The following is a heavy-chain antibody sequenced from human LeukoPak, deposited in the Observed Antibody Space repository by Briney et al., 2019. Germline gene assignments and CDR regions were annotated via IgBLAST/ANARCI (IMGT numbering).Heavy chain of an antibody. D-gene: IGHD3-10*01. V-gene: IGHV4-61*09. J-gene: IGHJ6*03. CDR3: ARDRGITMLRGGYYYYYMDV. Sequence: PSETLSLTCTVSGGSISSSSDYWSWIRQPAGKGLEWSGHIYISGSTDYNPSLKSRVTISVDTSKNQFSLKLSSVTAADTAVYYCARDRGITMLRGGYYYYYMDVWGKGTTVTISS. CDR1: GGSISSSSDY. CDR2: IYISGST.